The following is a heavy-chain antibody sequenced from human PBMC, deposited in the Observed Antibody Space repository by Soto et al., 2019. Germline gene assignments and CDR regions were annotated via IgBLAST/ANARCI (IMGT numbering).Heavy chain of an antibody. CDR1: GFTFDDYA. CDR3: ATDGLSGNSTNWFDP. D-gene: IGHD3-10*01. J-gene: IGHJ5*02. CDR2: ISWNSGSV. V-gene: IGHV3-9*01. Sequence: EVQLVESGGGLVQPGRSLRLSCTASGFTFDDYAMHWVRQGPGQGLEWVSGISWNSGSVGYADSVKGRFTISRDNTRKSLYLQMNSLRPEDTAFYYCATDGLSGNSTNWFDPWGQGTLVTVSS.